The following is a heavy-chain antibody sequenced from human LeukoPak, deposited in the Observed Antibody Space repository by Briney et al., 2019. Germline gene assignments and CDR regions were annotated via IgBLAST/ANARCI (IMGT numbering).Heavy chain of an antibody. V-gene: IGHV3-11*01. CDR3: ARDSAPSGWLLYYFDY. CDR1: ALTLSVHW. Sequence: NPGGCLRLSCAAYALTLSVHWMHWVRQAAGEGRGWDSYIISSVSTIYYADSVKGRFTISRDNAKNSLYLQMNTLRAEDTAVYYCARDSAPSGWLLYYFDYWGQGTLVTVSS. CDR2: IISSVSTI. J-gene: IGHJ4*02. D-gene: IGHD3-22*01.